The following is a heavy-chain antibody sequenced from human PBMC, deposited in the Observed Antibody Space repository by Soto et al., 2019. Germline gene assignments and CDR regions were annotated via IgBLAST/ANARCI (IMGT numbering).Heavy chain of an antibody. CDR1: ASNFGSYS. Sequence: QGQLVESGGGVAQPGRSLRLSCAGFASNFGSYSIHWARQAPGKGLEWVAVIWSDGSQIHYTYSVKGRFTVSRHNSKNFVFLKMDRLRIEDSAVYFCAKDGDTRMTMFGGLQPSPLDYWGQGIPVTVSS. V-gene: IGHV3-33*06. J-gene: IGHJ4*02. D-gene: IGHD3-3*01. CDR3: AKDGDTRMTMFGGLQPSPLDY. CDR2: IWSDGSQI.